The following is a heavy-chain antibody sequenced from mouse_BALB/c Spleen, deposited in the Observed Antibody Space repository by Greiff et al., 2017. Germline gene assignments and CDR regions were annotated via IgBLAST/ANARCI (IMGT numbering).Heavy chain of an antibody. V-gene: IGHV1-69*01. J-gene: IGHJ3*01. D-gene: IGHD1-2*01. Sequence: VQLQQPGAELVMPGASVKMSCKASGYTFTDYWMHWVKQRPGQGLEWIGAIDTSDSYTSYNQKFKGKAKLTVDESSSTAYMQLSSLTSEDSAVYYCARGHGTTAAWFAYWGQGTLVTVSA. CDR3: ARGHGTTAAWFAY. CDR2: IDTSDSYT. CDR1: GYTFTDYW.